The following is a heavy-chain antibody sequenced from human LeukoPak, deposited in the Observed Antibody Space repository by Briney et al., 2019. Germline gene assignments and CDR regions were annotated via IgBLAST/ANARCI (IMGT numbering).Heavy chain of an antibody. J-gene: IGHJ4*02. D-gene: IGHD3-3*01. V-gene: IGHV4-34*01. CDR3: ARSSRITIFGVVHTAFDY. CDR1: GGSFSGYY. Sequence: SETLSLTCAVYGGSFSGYYWSWIRQPPGKGLEWIGEINHSGSTNYNPSLKSRVTISVDTSKNQFSLKLSSVTAADTAVYYCARSSRITIFGVVHTAFDYWGQGTLVTVSS. CDR2: INHSGST.